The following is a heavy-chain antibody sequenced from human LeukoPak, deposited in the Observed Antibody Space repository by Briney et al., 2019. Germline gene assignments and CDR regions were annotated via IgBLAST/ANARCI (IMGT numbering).Heavy chain of an antibody. V-gene: IGHV3-43*01. Sequence: GGSLRLSCAASGFTFYDYTMHWVRQGPGKGREWVSLISWDGGSTYYADSVKGRFTISRDNSKNSLYLQMNSLRTEDTALYYCAKDTRLGEFDYWGQGTLVTVSS. D-gene: IGHD2-21*01. CDR2: ISWDGGST. CDR1: GFTFYDYT. J-gene: IGHJ4*02. CDR3: AKDTRLGEFDY.